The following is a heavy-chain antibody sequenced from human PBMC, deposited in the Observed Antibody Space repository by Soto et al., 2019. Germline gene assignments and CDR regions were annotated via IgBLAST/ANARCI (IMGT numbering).Heavy chain of an antibody. CDR2: ISSSSSYI. CDR3: ARDDHYDSSGYVLSSGYGMDV. Sequence: GGFLRLSCAASGFTFSSYSMNWVRQAPGKGLEWVSSISSSSSYIYYADSVKGRFTISRDNAKNSLYLQMNSLRAEDTAVYYCARDDHYDSSGYVLSSGYGMDVWGQGTTVTVSS. D-gene: IGHD3-22*01. V-gene: IGHV3-21*01. J-gene: IGHJ6*02. CDR1: GFTFSSYS.